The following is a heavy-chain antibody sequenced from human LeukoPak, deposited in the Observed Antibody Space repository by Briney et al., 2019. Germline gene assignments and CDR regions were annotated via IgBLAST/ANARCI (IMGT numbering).Heavy chain of an antibody. CDR1: GYSISSASY. J-gene: IGHJ4*02. CDR3: ARPISSQGYFGVVID. V-gene: IGHV4-38-2*01. CDR2: IYHSGSP. Sequence: SETLSLTCAVSGYSISSASYWGSIRQPPGKGLEWIGNIYHSGSPYYNPSLKSRVTISVDTSKNQFSLKLSSVTAADTAVYYCARPISSQGYFGVVIDWGQGTLVTVSS. D-gene: IGHD3-3*01.